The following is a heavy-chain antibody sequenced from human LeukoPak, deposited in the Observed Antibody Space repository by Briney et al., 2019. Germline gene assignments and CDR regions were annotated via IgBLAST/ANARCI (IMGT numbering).Heavy chain of an antibody. Sequence: GGSLRLSCAASGFSVSDNYMNWARQAPGKGLEWVSVIYSGGSTFYADSVKGRFALSRDNSKNTLYLQMNSLRAEDTAVYCCARDTMVDWYFDLWGRGTLVTVSS. CDR1: GFSVSDNY. CDR2: IYSGGST. J-gene: IGHJ2*01. V-gene: IGHV3-53*01. D-gene: IGHD4-23*01. CDR3: ARDTMVDWYFDL.